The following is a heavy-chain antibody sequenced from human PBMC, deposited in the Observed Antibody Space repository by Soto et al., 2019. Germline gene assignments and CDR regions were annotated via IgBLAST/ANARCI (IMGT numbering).Heavy chain of an antibody. Sequence: GGSLRLSCAASGFTFSSYAMHWVRQAPGKGLEYVSAISSNGGSTYYANSVKGRFTISRDNSKNTLYLQMNSLRAEDTAVYYRARDGYYYDSSGCFDYWGQGTLVTVSS. CDR3: ARDGYYYDSSGCFDY. J-gene: IGHJ4*02. V-gene: IGHV3-64*04. D-gene: IGHD3-22*01. CDR2: ISSNGGST. CDR1: GFTFSSYA.